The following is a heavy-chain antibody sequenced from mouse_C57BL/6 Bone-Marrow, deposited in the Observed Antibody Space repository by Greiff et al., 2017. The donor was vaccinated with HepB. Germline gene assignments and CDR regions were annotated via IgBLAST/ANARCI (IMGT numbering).Heavy chain of an antibody. CDR2: IHPNSGST. Sequence: QVQLQQPGAELVKPGASVKLSCKASGYTFTSYWMHWVKQRPGQGLEWIGMIHPNSGSTKYNEKFKSKATLTVDKSSSTAYMQLSSLTSEDSAVYYCARGRYYAMDYWGQGTSVTVSS. V-gene: IGHV1-64*01. CDR3: ARGRYYAMDY. J-gene: IGHJ4*01. CDR1: GYTFTSYW.